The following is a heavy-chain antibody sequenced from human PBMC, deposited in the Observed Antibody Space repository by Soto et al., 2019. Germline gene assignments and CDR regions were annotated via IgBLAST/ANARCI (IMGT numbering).Heavy chain of an antibody. Sequence: QVQLVQSGAEVKKPGSSVKVSCKASGGTFSSYAISWVRQAPGQGLEWMGGIIPIFGTANYAQKFQGRVTSTADESTSTAYMELSSLRSEDTAVYYCARGPGYCSGGSCYSMHFQHWGQGTLVTVSS. CDR2: IIPIFGTA. CDR3: ARGPGYCSGGSCYSMHFQH. V-gene: IGHV1-69*01. J-gene: IGHJ1*01. CDR1: GGTFSSYA. D-gene: IGHD2-15*01.